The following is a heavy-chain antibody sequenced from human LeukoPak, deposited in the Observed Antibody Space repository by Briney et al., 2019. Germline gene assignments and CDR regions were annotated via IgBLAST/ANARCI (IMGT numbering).Heavy chain of an antibody. CDR2: IYSGGST. CDR1: GFTVSSNY. V-gene: IGHV3-66*01. Sequence: PGGSLRLSCAASGFTVSSNYMSWVRQAPGKGLEWVSAIYSGGSTYYADSVKGRFTISRDNSKNTLYLQMNSLRAEDTAVYYCARESITMVRGVIHVWGKGTTVTISS. J-gene: IGHJ6*04. D-gene: IGHD3-10*01. CDR3: ARESITMVRGVIHV.